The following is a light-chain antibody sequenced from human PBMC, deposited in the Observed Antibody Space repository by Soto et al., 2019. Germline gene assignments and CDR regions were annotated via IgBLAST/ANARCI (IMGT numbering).Light chain of an antibody. CDR3: AAWDDSLNGRV. CDR2: SND. Sequence: QSVLTQAPSASGTPGQRVTISCSGSSSNIVSNTVTWYQQVPGTAPKLLIYSNDQRPSGVPDRFSGSKSGTSASLAIAGLQAEDEADYYCAAWDDSLNGRVFGGGTKLTVL. CDR1: SSNIVSNT. J-gene: IGLJ3*02. V-gene: IGLV1-44*01.